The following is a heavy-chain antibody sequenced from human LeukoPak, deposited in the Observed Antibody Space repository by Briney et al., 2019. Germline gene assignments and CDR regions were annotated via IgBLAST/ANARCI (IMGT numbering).Heavy chain of an antibody. CDR1: GGSISSSSYY. Sequence: SETLSLTCTVSGGSISSSSYYWGWIRQPPGKGLEWIGSIYYSGSTYYNPSLKSRVTISVDTSKNQFSLKLSSMTAADTAVYYCARHIGGWLYYFDYWGQGTLVTVSS. J-gene: IGHJ4*02. CDR2: IYYSGST. CDR3: ARHIGGWLYYFDY. V-gene: IGHV4-39*01. D-gene: IGHD6-19*01.